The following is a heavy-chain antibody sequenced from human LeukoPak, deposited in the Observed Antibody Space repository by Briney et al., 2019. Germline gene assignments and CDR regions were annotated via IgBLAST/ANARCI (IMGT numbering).Heavy chain of an antibody. Sequence: PGGSLRLSCAASGFTVSSNYMSWVRQAPGKGLEWVSYISSSCSTIYYADSVKGRFTISRDNAKNSLYLQMNSLRAEDTAVYYCARVWNQWELRFDYWGQGTLVTVSS. D-gene: IGHD1-26*01. CDR3: ARVWNQWELRFDY. CDR2: ISSSCSTI. CDR1: GFTVSSNY. J-gene: IGHJ4*02. V-gene: IGHV3-48*01.